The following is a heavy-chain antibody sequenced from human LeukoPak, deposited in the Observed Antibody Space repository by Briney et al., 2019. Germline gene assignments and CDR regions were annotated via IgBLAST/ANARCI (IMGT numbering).Heavy chain of an antibody. V-gene: IGHV3-33*08. CDR3: ARDQGGSYSEYFDY. Sequence: GGSLRLSCPASGFTFRTHSMHWVRQAPGKGLEWVAVIWYDGSNKYYADSVKGRFTISRDNSKNTLYLQMNSLRAEDTAVYYCARDQGGSYSEYFDYWGQGTLVTVSS. J-gene: IGHJ4*02. D-gene: IGHD1-26*01. CDR2: IWYDGSNK. CDR1: GFTFRTHS.